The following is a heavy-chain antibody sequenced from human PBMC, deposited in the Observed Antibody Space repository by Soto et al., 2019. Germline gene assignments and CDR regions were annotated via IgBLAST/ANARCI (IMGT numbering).Heavy chain of an antibody. CDR2: INPSGGST. V-gene: IGHV1-46*01. Sequence: ASVKVSCKASGYTFTSYYMHWVRQAPGQGREWMGIINPSGGSTSYAQKFQGRVTMTRDTSTSTVYMELSSLRSEDTAVYYCARDSRYYDSSGHNPTSMDVWGQGTTVTVSS. CDR1: GYTFTSYY. CDR3: ARDSRYYDSSGHNPTSMDV. J-gene: IGHJ6*02. D-gene: IGHD3-22*01.